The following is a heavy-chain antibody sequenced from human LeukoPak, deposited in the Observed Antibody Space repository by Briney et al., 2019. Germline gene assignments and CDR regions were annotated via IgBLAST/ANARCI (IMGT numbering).Heavy chain of an antibody. CDR1: GHSISRGYH. J-gene: IGHJ4*02. Sequence: PSETLSLTCTVSGHSISRGYHWGWVRQPPGKGLEWIGSVHHSGSTYYNPSHKSRLTISADTSKNQFSLRLDSVTAADTAVYYCARVNFNPDYWGQGTLVTVSS. CDR2: VHHSGST. V-gene: IGHV4-38-2*02. CDR3: ARVNFNPDY. D-gene: IGHD1-14*01.